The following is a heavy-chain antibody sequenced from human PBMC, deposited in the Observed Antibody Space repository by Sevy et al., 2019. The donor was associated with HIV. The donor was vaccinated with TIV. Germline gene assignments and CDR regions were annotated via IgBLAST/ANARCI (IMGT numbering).Heavy chain of an antibody. V-gene: IGHV3-23*01. CDR3: AKTPSDIVATIGGDYYYYYYGMDV. J-gene: IGHJ6*02. CDR1: GFTFSSYA. Sequence: GGSLRLSCAASGFTFSSYAMSWVRQAPGKGLEWVSAISGSGGSTYYADSVKGRFTISRDNSKNTLYLQMNSPRAEDTAVYYCAKTPSDIVATIGGDYYYYYYGMDVWGQGTTVTVSS. CDR2: ISGSGGST. D-gene: IGHD5-12*01.